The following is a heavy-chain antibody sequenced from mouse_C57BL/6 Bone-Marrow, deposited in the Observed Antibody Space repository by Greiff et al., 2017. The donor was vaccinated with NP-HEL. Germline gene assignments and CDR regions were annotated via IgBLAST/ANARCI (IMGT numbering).Heavy chain of an antibody. CDR3: TGTWFAY. CDR2: INPSSGYT. Sequence: QVQLQQSGAELARPGASVKMSCKASGYTFTSYTMHWVKQRPGQGLEWIGYINPSSGYTKYKQKFKDKATLTADKSSSTAYMQLSSLTSGDSAVYYCTGTWFAYWGQGTLVTVSA. CDR1: GYTFTSYT. D-gene: IGHD4-1*01. V-gene: IGHV1-4*01. J-gene: IGHJ3*01.